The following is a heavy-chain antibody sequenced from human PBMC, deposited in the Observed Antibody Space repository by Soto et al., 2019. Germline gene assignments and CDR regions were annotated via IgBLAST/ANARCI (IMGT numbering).Heavy chain of an antibody. V-gene: IGHV4-59*01. D-gene: IGHD3-10*01. CDR2: IYYSGST. CDR3: ARTYYYGSGSLYYFDY. Sequence: SETLSLTCTVSGGSISSYYWSWIRQPPGKGLEGIGYIYYSGSTNYNPSLKSRVTISVETSKNKVSLKLSSVTAADTAVYYCARTYYYGSGSLYYFDYWGQGTLVTVSS. CDR1: GGSISSYY. J-gene: IGHJ4*02.